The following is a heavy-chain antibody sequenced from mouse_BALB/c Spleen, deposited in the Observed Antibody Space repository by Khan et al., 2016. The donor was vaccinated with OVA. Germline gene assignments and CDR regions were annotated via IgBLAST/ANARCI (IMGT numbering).Heavy chain of an antibody. CDR3: ARLEDR. Sequence: QVQLKQSGPGLVAPSQSLSITCTVSGFSLTSYGVHWVRQPPGKGLEWLGVIWAGGSTNYNSALMSRLSISTANSKSKVFVKMNSMQSDDTAMYYCARLEDRWGQGTTLTVSS. CDR2: IWAGGST. V-gene: IGHV2-9*02. CDR1: GFSLTSYG. J-gene: IGHJ2*01.